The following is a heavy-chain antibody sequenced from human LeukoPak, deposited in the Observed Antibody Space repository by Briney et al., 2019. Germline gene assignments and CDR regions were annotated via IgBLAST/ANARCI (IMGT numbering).Heavy chain of an antibody. CDR1: GFTFSSYA. CDR2: ISYDGSNK. CDR3: TTGLRYFDWPYLDY. V-gene: IGHV3-30*04. Sequence: GGSLRLSCAASGFTFSSYAMHWVRRAPGKGLEWVAVISYDGSNKYYADSVKGRFTISRDNSKNTLYLQMNSLKTEDTAVYYCTTGLRYFDWPYLDYWGQGTLVTVSS. J-gene: IGHJ4*02. D-gene: IGHD3-9*01.